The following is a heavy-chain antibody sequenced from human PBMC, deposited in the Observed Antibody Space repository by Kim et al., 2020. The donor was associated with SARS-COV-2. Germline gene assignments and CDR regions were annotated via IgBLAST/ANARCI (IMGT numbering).Heavy chain of an antibody. CDR3: ARGVRGEGYNFP. Sequence: SETLSLTCAVYGGSFTDFYWNWIRQSPGKGLEWIGEINHSGSTSYNPSLKSRVTISVDTPKNQFSLSLKSVTAADMGVYYCARGVRGEGYNFPWGQGTLVTVSS. V-gene: IGHV4-34*01. CDR2: INHSGST. CDR1: GGSFTDFY. J-gene: IGHJ5*02. D-gene: IGHD1-1*01.